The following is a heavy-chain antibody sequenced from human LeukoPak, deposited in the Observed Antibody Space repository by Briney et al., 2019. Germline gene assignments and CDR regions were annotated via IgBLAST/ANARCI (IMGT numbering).Heavy chain of an antibody. J-gene: IGHJ4*02. Sequence: GGSLRLSCEASGFTFRTYWMHWVRQAPGKGLEWVSVIYSGGSTYYADSVKGRFTISRDNSKNTLYLQMNSLRAEDTAVYYCARGGGVRYFAYWGQGTLVTVSS. D-gene: IGHD3-9*01. CDR3: ARGGGVRYFAY. V-gene: IGHV3-53*01. CDR1: GFTFRTYW. CDR2: IYSGGST.